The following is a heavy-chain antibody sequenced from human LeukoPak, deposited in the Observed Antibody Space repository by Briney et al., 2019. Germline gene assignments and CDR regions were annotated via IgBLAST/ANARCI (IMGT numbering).Heavy chain of an antibody. CDR1: GYTFTGYY. CDR2: INPNSGST. D-gene: IGHD4-17*01. CDR3: ARDDDYADIDLLKTTVTSIGFDY. J-gene: IGHJ4*02. V-gene: IGHV1-46*01. Sequence: ASVKVSCKASGYTFTGYYMHWVRQAPGLGLEWMGWINPNSGSTSYAQKFQGRVTMTRDTSTSTVYMELSSLRSEDTAVYYCARDDDYADIDLLKTTVTSIGFDYWGQGTLVTVSS.